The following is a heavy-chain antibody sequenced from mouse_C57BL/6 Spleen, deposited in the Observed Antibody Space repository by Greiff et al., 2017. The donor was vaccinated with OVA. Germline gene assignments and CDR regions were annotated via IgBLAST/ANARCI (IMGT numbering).Heavy chain of an antibody. Sequence: VQLQQSGPELVKPGASVKISCKASGYTFTDYYMNWVKQSHGKSLEWIGDINPNNGGTSYNQKFKGKATLTVDKSSSTAYMELRSLTSEDSAVYFCARSGYSNYGFDYWGQGTTLTVSS. CDR2: INPNNGGT. CDR1: GYTFTDYY. D-gene: IGHD2-5*01. CDR3: ARSGYSNYGFDY. V-gene: IGHV1-26*01. J-gene: IGHJ2*01.